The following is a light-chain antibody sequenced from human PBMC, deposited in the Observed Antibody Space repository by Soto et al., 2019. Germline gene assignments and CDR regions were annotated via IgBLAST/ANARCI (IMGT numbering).Light chain of an antibody. J-gene: IGKJ1*01. Sequence: DIPMTQSPSSLSASVGDRVTITCRASQSISSYLNWYQQKPGKAPKLLIYAASSLQSGFPSRFSGSGSGTDFTRTISSLQPEDFATYYCQQSYSTPRTFGQGTKVEIK. CDR3: QQSYSTPRT. V-gene: IGKV1-39*01. CDR2: AAS. CDR1: QSISSY.